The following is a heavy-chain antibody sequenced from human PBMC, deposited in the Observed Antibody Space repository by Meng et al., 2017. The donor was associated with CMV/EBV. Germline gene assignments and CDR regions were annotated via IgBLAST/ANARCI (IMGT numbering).Heavy chain of an antibody. CDR1: GFSLSPSGVG. J-gene: IGHJ4*02. D-gene: IGHD3-3*01. Sequence: GFSLSPSGVGVGWIRQPPGTALEWLALIYWNDDKRYSPSLKSRLTITKDTSKNQVVPTMTNMDPVDTATYYCAHSVKDFGVNHYFDYWGQGTLVTVSS. V-gene: IGHV2-5*01. CDR3: AHSVKDFGVNHYFDY. CDR2: IYWNDDK.